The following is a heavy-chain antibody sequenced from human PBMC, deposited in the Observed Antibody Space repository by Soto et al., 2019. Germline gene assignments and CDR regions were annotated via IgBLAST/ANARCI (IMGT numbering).Heavy chain of an antibody. CDR1: GYSFTSYW. CDR2: IYPGDSDT. Sequence: PGESLTISCKGSGYSFTSYWIGWVRQMPGKRLKWMRIIYPGDSDTRYSPSFQGQVTISAYKSISTAYLQWSSLKASDTAMYYFSGGGVRGVITRTRDYYGMDVWGQGTTVTVSS. V-gene: IGHV5-51*01. J-gene: IGHJ6*02. CDR3: SGGGVRGVITRTRDYYGMDV. D-gene: IGHD3-10*01.